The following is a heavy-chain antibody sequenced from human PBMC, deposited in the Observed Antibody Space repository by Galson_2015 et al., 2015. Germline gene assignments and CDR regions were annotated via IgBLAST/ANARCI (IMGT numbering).Heavy chain of an antibody. D-gene: IGHD2-8*01. CDR3: ARPRPNTPDAFDI. Sequence: SLRLSCAASGFTFSSYSMNWVRQAPGKGLECVSYISSSGTIYYADSVKGRFTISRDNAKNSLYLQMNSLRDEDTAVYYCARPRPNTPDAFDIWGQGTMVTVSS. V-gene: IGHV3-48*02. CDR1: GFTFSSYS. J-gene: IGHJ3*02. CDR2: ISSSGTI.